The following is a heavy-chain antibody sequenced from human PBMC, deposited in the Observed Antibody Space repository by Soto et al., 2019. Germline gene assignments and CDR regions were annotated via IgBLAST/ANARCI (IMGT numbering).Heavy chain of an antibody. V-gene: IGHV1-46*03. Sequence: SVKVSCKTSGYDFTRYFIHWVRQAPGQGLEWMVKVNPTGGSPTFGQKFQGRVTVTTDTSTSTVYMELSSLRSDDTAVYYCSRDLSPYWGQGTLVTVSS. J-gene: IGHJ4*02. CDR2: VNPTGGSP. D-gene: IGHD3-16*02. CDR1: GYDFTRYF. CDR3: SRDLSPY.